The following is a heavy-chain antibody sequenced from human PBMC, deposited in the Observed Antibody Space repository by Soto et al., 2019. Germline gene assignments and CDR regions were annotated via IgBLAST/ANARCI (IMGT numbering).Heavy chain of an antibody. J-gene: IGHJ6*02. V-gene: IGHV4-30-4*01. CDR1: GGSIRSGDYY. D-gene: IGHD3-10*01. Sequence: SETLSLTCTVSGGSIRSGDYYWNWIRQTPGKGLEWIGYIYYSGSTYYNPSLKSRVTMSVDTSKNQFSLKLSSVTAADTAMYYCARVWRYYGSGSYYDYYYGMDVWGQGTTVT. CDR3: ARVWRYYGSGSYYDYYYGMDV. CDR2: IYYSGST.